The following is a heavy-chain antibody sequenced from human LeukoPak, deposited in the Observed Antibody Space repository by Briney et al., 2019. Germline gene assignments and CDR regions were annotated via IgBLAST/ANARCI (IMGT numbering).Heavy chain of an antibody. CDR1: GYTFTSYG. CDR2: ISAYNGNT. Sequence: ASVKVSCKASGYTFTSYGISWVRQAPGQGLEWMGWISAYNGNTNYAQKLQGRVTMTTDTSTSTAYMELSSLRSEDTAVYYCARDLADDHYFDYWGQGTLVTVSS. D-gene: IGHD3-16*01. J-gene: IGHJ4*02. CDR3: ARDLADDHYFDY. V-gene: IGHV1-18*01.